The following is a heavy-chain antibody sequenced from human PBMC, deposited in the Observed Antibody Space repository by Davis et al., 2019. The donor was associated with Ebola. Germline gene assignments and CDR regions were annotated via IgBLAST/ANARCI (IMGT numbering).Heavy chain of an antibody. CDR3: AKDVIAARLNYFDF. CDR2: LNWNSDNI. D-gene: IGHD6-6*01. V-gene: IGHV3-9*01. CDR1: GFMFSTYS. J-gene: IGHJ4*02. Sequence: SLKISCAASGFMFSTYSMHWVRQAPGKGLEWVSGLNWNSDNIDYADSVKGRFTISRDNAKNSLYLQMNSLRAEDTAFYYCAKDVIAARLNYFDFWGQGTLVTVSS.